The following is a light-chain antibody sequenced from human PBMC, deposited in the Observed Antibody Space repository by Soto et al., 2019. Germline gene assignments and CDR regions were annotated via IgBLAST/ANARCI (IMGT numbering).Light chain of an antibody. Sequence: QSVLTQPPSVSGAPGQRVTISCSGSSSNIGAGYDVHWYQQLPGTAPRLLIYVSRNRPSGVPDRFSGSKSGTSASLAITGRQTDDEADYYCQAYDSSLRLAVFGGGTKVTVL. J-gene: IGLJ3*02. V-gene: IGLV1-40*01. CDR2: VSR. CDR1: SSNIGAGYD. CDR3: QAYDSSLRLAV.